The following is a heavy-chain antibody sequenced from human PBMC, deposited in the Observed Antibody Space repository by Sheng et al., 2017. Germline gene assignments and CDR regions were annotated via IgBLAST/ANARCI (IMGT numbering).Heavy chain of an antibody. D-gene: IGHD5-18*01. V-gene: IGHV1-24*01. CDR3: AIVNAAMDNQFDF. CDR1: GDTLTEVF. Sequence: QVQLGQSGVEVKKPGASVKVSCKVSGDTLTEVFIHWVRQAPGRGLEWMGGFDPKDGATIFAQTFKGRVTLTEDTSTDTSYMELSSLRSEDTAVYFCAIVNAAMDNQFDFWGQGTLVTVSS. J-gene: IGHJ5*01. CDR2: FDPKDGAT.